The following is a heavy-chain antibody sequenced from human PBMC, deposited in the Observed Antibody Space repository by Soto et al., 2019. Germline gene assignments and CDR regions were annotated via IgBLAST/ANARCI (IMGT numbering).Heavy chain of an antibody. CDR1: GYTFTSYD. Sequence: GASVKVSCKASGYTFTSYDINWVRQATGQGLEWMGWMNPNSGNTGYAQKFQGRVTMTRNTSISTAYMELSSLRSEDTAVYYCAREVPGDIVVVVAATHRFDPWGQGTLVTVSS. CDR3: AREVPGDIVVVVAATHRFDP. J-gene: IGHJ5*02. V-gene: IGHV1-8*01. D-gene: IGHD2-15*01. CDR2: MNPNSGNT.